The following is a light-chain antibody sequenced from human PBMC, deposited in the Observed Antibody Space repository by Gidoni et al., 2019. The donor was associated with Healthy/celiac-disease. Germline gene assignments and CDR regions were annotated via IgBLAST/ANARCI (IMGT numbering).Light chain of an antibody. CDR3: QPSYCTPCT. CDR1: QSISSY. J-gene: IGKJ3*01. V-gene: IGKV1-39*01. CDR2: AAS. Sequence: DIQMTQSPSSLSASVGDRVTITCRASQSISSYLNWYQQKPGKAPKLLIYAASSLQSGAPSRFSGSGSGTDFPLTISRLQPEDFATYYCQPSYCTPCTFGPGTKVDIK.